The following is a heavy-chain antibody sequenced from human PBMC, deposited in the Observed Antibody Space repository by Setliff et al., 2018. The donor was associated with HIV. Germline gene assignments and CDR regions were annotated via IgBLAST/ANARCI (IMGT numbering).Heavy chain of an antibody. V-gene: IGHV4-4*08. CDR3: TRGQYNSGYYGEPSSYYFDS. CDR1: GGFISNYY. CDR2: IDSSGST. Sequence: SETLSLTCTVSGGFISNYYWSWIRQPPGKGLEWIGYIDSSGSTYYNPSLKSRVTISIDTSKNQFSLKVNSVTAADTAVYYCTRGQYNSGYYGEPSSYYFDSWDQGTLVTVSS. D-gene: IGHD5-12*01. J-gene: IGHJ4*02.